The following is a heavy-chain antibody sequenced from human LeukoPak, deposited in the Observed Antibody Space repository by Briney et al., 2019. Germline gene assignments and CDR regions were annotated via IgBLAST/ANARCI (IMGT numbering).Heavy chain of an antibody. CDR3: TTGAGPEFASSWNLEY. V-gene: IGHV1-69-2*01. CDR2: IDPEDGNT. Sequence: GASVKASCKASGYTFTDYNMHWVKQAPGKGLEWMGRIDPEDGNTKYAEEIEGRLTLSVDTSMDTAYMEVSSLRSGDTAVYYCTTGAGPEFASSWNLEYWGLGTLVTVSS. J-gene: IGHJ4*02. CDR1: GYTFTDYN. D-gene: IGHD6-6*01.